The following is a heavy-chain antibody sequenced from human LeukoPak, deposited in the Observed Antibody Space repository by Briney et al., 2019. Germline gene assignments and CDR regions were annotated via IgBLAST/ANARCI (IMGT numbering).Heavy chain of an antibody. D-gene: IGHD2-21*01. CDR2: ISGSGGST. Sequence: GGSLRLSCAASGFTFSNAWMSWVRQAPGKGLEWVSAISGSGGSTYYADSVKGRFTISRDNSKNTLYLQMNSLRAEDTAVYYCAKEETKAGESDYWGQGTLVTVSS. CDR1: GFTFSNAW. J-gene: IGHJ4*02. CDR3: AKEETKAGESDY. V-gene: IGHV3-23*01.